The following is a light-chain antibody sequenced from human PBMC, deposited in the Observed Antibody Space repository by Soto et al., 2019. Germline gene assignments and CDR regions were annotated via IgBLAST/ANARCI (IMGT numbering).Light chain of an antibody. CDR1: QSVGTN. CDR2: GAS. Sequence: EIVMTQSPATLSVSPGERATLSCKASQSVGTNLAWYQQKPDQAPRLLIYGASTRAAGVPARFSGGGSGTEFTLTISSLQSEDFASYHCQQYDNLPPWTFGQGTKVEIK. V-gene: IGKV3-15*01. J-gene: IGKJ1*01. CDR3: QQYDNLPPWT.